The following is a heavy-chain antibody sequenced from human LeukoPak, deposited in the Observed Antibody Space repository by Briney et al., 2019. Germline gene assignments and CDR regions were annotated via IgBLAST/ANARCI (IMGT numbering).Heavy chain of an antibody. CDR3: ARVSYHNSGWDY. D-gene: IGHD6-19*01. V-gene: IGHV3-72*01. CDR2: SRNKANTYTT. J-gene: IGHJ4*02. CDR1: GFTFSSYA. Sequence: GGSLRLSCAASGFTFSSYAMSWVRQAPGKGLEWVGRSRNKANTYTTQYAASVKGRFTISRDDSKTSLYLQMNSLKVEDTAVYYCARVSYHNSGWDYWGQGTLVIVSS.